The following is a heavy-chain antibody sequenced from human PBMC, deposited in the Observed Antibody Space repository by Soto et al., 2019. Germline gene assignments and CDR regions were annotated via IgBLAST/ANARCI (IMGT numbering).Heavy chain of an antibody. D-gene: IGHD3-10*01. CDR3: ARANYYGSPGDFDY. CDR2: ISSSSSTI. J-gene: IGHJ4*02. CDR1: GLTFSDYH. Sequence: GFPRLYWSAAGLTFSDYHMEWVRQAPGKGLEWVSYISSSSSTIYYADSVKCRFTISRDNAKNSLYLQMNSLRAEDTAVYYCARANYYGSPGDFDYWGQGTLVTVSS. V-gene: IGHV3-48*01.